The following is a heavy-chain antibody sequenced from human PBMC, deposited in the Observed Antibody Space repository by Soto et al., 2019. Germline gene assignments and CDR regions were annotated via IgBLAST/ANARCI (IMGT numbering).Heavy chain of an antibody. V-gene: IGHV5-51*01. J-gene: IGHJ3*02. CDR3: ARPDYYDSSGYPDAFDI. CDR2: IYPGDSDT. CDR1: GYSFTSYW. Sequence: PRGSLKISCKGSGYSFTSYWIGWVRQMPGKGLEWMGIIYPGDSDTRYSPSFQGQVTISADKSISTAYLQWSSLKASDTAMYYCARPDYYDSSGYPDAFDIWGQGTMVTVS. D-gene: IGHD3-22*01.